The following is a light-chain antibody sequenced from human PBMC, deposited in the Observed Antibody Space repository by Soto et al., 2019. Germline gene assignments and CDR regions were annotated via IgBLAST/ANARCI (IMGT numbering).Light chain of an antibody. J-gene: IGKJ4*01. CDR1: HSVITN. CDR2: GAS. Sequence: EIVMTQSPATLFVSPGERVTLSCRASHSVITNLAWYQHKPGQAPRLLIYGASTRAAGIPARFSVSGSGTDFTLTISSLESEDLGLYYCQQYNDWPLPTFGGGTKVEIK. CDR3: QQYNDWPLPT. V-gene: IGKV3-15*01.